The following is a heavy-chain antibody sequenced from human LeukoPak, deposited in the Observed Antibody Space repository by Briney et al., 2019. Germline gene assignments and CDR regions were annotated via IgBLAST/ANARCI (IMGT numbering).Heavy chain of an antibody. Sequence: SETLSLTCAVSGYSISSGYFWGWIRQPPGKGLEGIGSIYHSRSTYYNASLRSRVTISVDTSKNEFSLKLSFLSAADTAVYYCARDFSGYDVGYWGQGILVTVSS. CDR1: GYSISSGYF. D-gene: IGHD5-12*01. CDR2: IYHSRST. J-gene: IGHJ4*02. CDR3: ARDFSGYDVGY. V-gene: IGHV4-38-2*02.